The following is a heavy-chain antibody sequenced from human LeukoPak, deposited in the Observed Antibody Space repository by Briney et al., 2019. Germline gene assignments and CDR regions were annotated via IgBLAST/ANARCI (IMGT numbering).Heavy chain of an antibody. J-gene: IGHJ5*02. V-gene: IGHV6-1*01. Sequence: SQTLSLTCAISGDSLSSNSAAWNWLRQSPSRGLEWLGRTYYRSKWYNDYAVSVKSRITINPHTSKNQFSLQLNSVTPEDTAVYYCARGSGSYPMVWFDPWGQGTLVTVSS. CDR1: GDSLSSNSAA. D-gene: IGHD3-10*01. CDR3: ARGSGSYPMVWFDP. CDR2: TYYRSKWYN.